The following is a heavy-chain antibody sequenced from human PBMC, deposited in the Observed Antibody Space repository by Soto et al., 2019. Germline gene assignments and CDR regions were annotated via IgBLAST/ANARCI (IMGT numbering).Heavy chain of an antibody. CDR1: GGSISSGDYY. V-gene: IGHV4-30-4*01. Sequence: LSLTCTVSGGSISSGDYYWSWIRQPPGKGLEWIGNIYYSGSTDYNPSLRSRVTISLDTSKNHFSLRLRSVTAADTAVYYCARDRYYGSGTYYNFYYGMDVWGQGTTVTVSS. CDR2: IYYSGST. D-gene: IGHD3-10*01. CDR3: ARDRYYGSGTYYNFYYGMDV. J-gene: IGHJ6*02.